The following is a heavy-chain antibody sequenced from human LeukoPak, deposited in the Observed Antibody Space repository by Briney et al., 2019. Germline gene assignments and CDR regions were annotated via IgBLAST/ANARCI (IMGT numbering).Heavy chain of an antibody. Sequence: PSETLSLTCTVSGGSISSYYWSWIRQPPGKGLEWIGNIYDRGSTKYNPSLKSRVTISVDTSKNQFSLRLSSVTAADTAVYYCARGRTFDNWGQGTLVPVSS. V-gene: IGHV4-59*01. CDR1: GGSISSYY. CDR3: ARGRTFDN. CDR2: IYDRGST. J-gene: IGHJ4*02.